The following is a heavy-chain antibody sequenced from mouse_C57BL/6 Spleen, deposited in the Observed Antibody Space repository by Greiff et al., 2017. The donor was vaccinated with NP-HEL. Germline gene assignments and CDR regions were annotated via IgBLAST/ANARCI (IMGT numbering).Heavy chain of an antibody. CDR2: ISSGGSYT. D-gene: IGHD1-1*02. CDR3: ARHGGTPYFDD. J-gene: IGHJ2*01. V-gene: IGHV5-6*01. CDR1: GFTFSSYG. Sequence: EVKVVESGGDLVKPGGSLKLSCAASGFTFSSYGMSWVRQTPDKRLEWVATISSGGSYTYYPDSVKGRFTISRDNAKNTLYLQMSSLKSEDTAMYYCARHGGTPYFDDWGQGTTLTVSS.